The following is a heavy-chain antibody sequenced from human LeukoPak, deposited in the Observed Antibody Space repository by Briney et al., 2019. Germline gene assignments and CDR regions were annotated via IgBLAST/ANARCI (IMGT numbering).Heavy chain of an antibody. CDR3: ARESLGSVDPRRYSTTVSQDV. J-gene: IGHJ6*04. D-gene: IGHD4-17*01. CDR1: GFTVTTNY. V-gene: IGHV3-53*01. CDR2: IYRDDSS. Sequence: GGSLRLSCAASGFTVTTNYMSWVRQAPGKGLEWVSVIYRDDSSYYADSVKGRFTISRDNSKNTLYLQMHSLRAEDTAVYYCARESLGSVDPRRYSTTVSQDVWGKGTTVTISS.